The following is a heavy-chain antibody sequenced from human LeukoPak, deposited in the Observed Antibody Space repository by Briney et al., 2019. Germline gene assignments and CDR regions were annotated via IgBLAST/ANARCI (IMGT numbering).Heavy chain of an antibody. CDR3: ASATYYYDSSGYYFDY. D-gene: IGHD3-22*01. CDR2: IIPIFGTA. CDR1: GGTLSSYA. V-gene: IGHV1-69*05. J-gene: IGHJ4*02. Sequence: GSSVKVSCKASGGTLSSYAISWVRQAPGQGLEWMGGIIPIFGTANYAQKFQGRVTITTDESTSTAYMELSSLRSEDTAVYYCASATYYYDSSGYYFDYWGQGTLVTVSS.